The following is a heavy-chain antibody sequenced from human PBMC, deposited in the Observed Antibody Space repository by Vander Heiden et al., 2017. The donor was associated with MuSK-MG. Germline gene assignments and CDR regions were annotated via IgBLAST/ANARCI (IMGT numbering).Heavy chain of an antibody. D-gene: IGHD3-10*01. CDR3: SRILITMVRGFITLWYFDL. V-gene: IGHV2-26*01. J-gene: IGHJ2*01. Sequence: QVTLTESGPVLVNPTETLTLTCTVSGFSLSNARRGLSWIRQPPEQAMEWRAHILSNDEKSYSTYRKSRLTIAKYTTKNQVVLTMTNRDPVATATYYCSRILITMVRGFITLWYFDLGGRGTLVTVSS. CDR2: ILSNDEK. CDR1: GFSLSNARRG.